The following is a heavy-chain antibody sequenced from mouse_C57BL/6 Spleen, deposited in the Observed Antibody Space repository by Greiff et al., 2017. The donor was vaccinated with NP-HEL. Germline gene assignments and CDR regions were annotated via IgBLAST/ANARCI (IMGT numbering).Heavy chain of an antibody. CDR1: GYTFTSYW. CDR3: ARWPDYDGGAMDY. D-gene: IGHD2-4*01. Sequence: VQLQQPGAELVMPGASVKLSCKASGYTFTSYWMHWVKQRPGQGLEWIGEIDPSDSYTNYNQKFKGKSTLTVDKSSSTAYMQLSSLTSEDSAVYYCARWPDYDGGAMDYWGQGTSVTVSS. CDR2: IDPSDSYT. V-gene: IGHV1-69*01. J-gene: IGHJ4*01.